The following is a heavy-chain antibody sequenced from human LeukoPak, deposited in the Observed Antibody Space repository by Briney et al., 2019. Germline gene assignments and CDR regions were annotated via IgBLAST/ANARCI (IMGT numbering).Heavy chain of an antibody. Sequence: PSQTLSLTCTVSGGSISSGSYYWSWIRQPAGKGLEWIGRIYTSGSTNYNPSLKSRVTISVDTSKNQFSLKLSSVTAADTAVYYCARGLGWELPDRRFYYYYYYMDIWGKGTTVTISS. V-gene: IGHV4-61*02. D-gene: IGHD1-26*01. CDR1: GGSISSGSYY. CDR2: IYTSGST. CDR3: ARGLGWELPDRRFYYYYYYMDI. J-gene: IGHJ6*03.